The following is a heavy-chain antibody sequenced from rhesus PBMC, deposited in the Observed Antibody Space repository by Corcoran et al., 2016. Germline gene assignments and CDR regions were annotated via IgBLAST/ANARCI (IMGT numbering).Heavy chain of an antibody. CDR2: ISGSGGTT. Sequence: QLQLQESGPGLVKPSETLSLTCAVSGGSLSSNYWNWIRQPAGKGLEWIGRISGSGGTTDYNPSLKSRVTISTDTSKNQFSLKLSSVTAADTAVYYCARDKRAYFDYWGQGVLVTVSS. CDR3: ARDKRAYFDY. J-gene: IGHJ4*01. V-gene: IGHV4-173*01. D-gene: IGHD3-40*01. CDR1: GGSLSSNY.